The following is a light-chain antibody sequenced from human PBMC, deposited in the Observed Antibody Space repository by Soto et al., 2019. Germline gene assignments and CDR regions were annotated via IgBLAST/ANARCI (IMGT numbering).Light chain of an antibody. CDR2: GAS. Sequence: IVLTQSPGTLSLSPGERATLSCRASQSVSSSDLAWYQQRPGQAPRLLIYGASSRATGIPDRFSGSGSGTGFTLTISRLEPEDFAVYFCQQYGSSPQTFGQGTKV. V-gene: IGKV3-20*01. CDR1: QSVSSSD. CDR3: QQYGSSPQT. J-gene: IGKJ1*01.